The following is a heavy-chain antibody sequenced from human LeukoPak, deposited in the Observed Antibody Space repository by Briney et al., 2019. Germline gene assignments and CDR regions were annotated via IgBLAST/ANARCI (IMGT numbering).Heavy chain of an antibody. V-gene: IGHV3-7*03. CDR3: ATDWPPYYHGSGSYYGY. J-gene: IGHJ4*02. CDR2: IKQDGSVK. Sequence: GGSLRLSCAASGFTFSSYWMSWVRQAPGKGLEWVANIKQDGSVKYYVDSVKGRFTISRDNAKNSLYLQMNSLRSEDTAVYYCATDWPPYYHGSGSYYGYWGQGTLVTVSS. CDR1: GFTFSSYW. D-gene: IGHD3-10*01.